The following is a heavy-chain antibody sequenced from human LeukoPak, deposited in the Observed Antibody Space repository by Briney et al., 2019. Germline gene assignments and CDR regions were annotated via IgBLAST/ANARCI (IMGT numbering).Heavy chain of an antibody. CDR1: GFTFSSYA. CDR2: ISGSGGST. CDR3: ATGGTPYYYYGMDV. Sequence: GGSLRLSCAASGFTFSSYAMSWVRQAPGEGLEWVSAISGSGGSTYYADSVKGRFTISRDNSKNTLYLQMNSLRAEDTAVYYCATGGTPYYYYGMDVWGQGTTVTVSS. D-gene: IGHD1-26*01. V-gene: IGHV3-23*01. J-gene: IGHJ6*02.